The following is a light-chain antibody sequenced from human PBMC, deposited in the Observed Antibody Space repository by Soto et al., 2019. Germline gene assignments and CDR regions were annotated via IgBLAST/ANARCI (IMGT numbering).Light chain of an antibody. CDR2: GAS. CDR3: QQYGSSPPET. J-gene: IGKJ1*01. V-gene: IGKV3-20*01. CDR1: QSVSSSY. Sequence: EIVLTQSPGTLSLSPGERATLSCRASQSVSSSYLAWYQQKPGQAPRLLIYGASSRATGIPGRFSGSGSGTDFTLTTSRLVPERWAVYYGQQYGSSPPETFGQETKVEIK.